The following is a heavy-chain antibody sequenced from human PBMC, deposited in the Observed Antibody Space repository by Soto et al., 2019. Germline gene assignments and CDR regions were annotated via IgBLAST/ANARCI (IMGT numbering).Heavy chain of an antibody. J-gene: IGHJ4*02. CDR1: GGTFSTYT. CDR3: AGGMCFGGSCYLDV. V-gene: IGHV1-69*12. Sequence: QVQLLQSGAEVKKPGSSVKVSCKASGGTFSTYTLYWVRQAPGQGLEWMGGISPGSDIRAYAQTFEGRVTITADESTSTGYMQLSTLLSEDTAVCYCAGGMCFGGSCYLDVWGQGTLVTVSS. CDR2: ISPGSDIR. D-gene: IGHD2-15*01.